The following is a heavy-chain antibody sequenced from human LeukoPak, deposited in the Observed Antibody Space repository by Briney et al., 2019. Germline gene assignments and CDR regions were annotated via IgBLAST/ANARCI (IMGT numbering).Heavy chain of an antibody. CDR1: GFTFSSYA. V-gene: IGHV3-23*01. Sequence: GGSLRLSCAASGFTFSSYAMSWVRQAPGKGLEWVSGMSGSGGSTYYADSVKGRFTISRDHSKNTLYLQMNSLRAEDTAVYYCAKGDFWSGYYYYYGMDVWGQGPTVTVSS. J-gene: IGHJ6*02. D-gene: IGHD3-3*01. CDR2: MSGSGGST. CDR3: AKGDFWSGYYYYYGMDV.